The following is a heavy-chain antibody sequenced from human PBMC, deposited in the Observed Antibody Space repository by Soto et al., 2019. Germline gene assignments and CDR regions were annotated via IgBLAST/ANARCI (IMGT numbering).Heavy chain of an antibody. CDR2: IIPIFGTA. V-gene: IGHV1-69*13. CDR1: GGTYRSNA. J-gene: IGHJ4*02. Sequence: ASVKLSCKDSGGTYRSNAISWVRQAPGQGLEWMGGIIPIFGTANYAQKFQGRVTITADESTSTAYMELSSLRSEDTAVYYCARAPSIAARVDYWGQGTLVTVSS. D-gene: IGHD6-6*01. CDR3: ARAPSIAARVDY.